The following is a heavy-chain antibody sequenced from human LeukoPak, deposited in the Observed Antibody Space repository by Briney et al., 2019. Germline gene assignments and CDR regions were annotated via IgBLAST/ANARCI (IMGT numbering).Heavy chain of an antibody. Sequence: SETLSLTCTVSGGSIISSSYYWGWIRQPPGKGLEWIGRIYYSGSTYYNPSLKRLVTISVDTSKNQFSLKLSYVPAADTAVYYCARDEGSGWYYFDYWGQGTLVTVSS. D-gene: IGHD6-19*01. CDR1: GGSIISSSYY. CDR2: IYYSGST. V-gene: IGHV4-39*02. CDR3: ARDEGSGWYYFDY. J-gene: IGHJ4*02.